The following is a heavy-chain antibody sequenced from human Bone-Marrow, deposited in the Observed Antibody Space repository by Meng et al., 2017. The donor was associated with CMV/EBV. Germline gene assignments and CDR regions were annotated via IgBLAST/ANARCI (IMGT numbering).Heavy chain of an antibody. CDR2: IYYSGST. CDR3: VREWGVGCFDY. J-gene: IGHJ4*02. CDR1: GGSISSYY. D-gene: IGHD3-3*01. V-gene: IGHV4-59*08. Sequence: SETLSLTCTVSGGSISSYYWSWIRQPPGKGLEWIGYIYYSGSTNYNPSLKSRVAISVDTSKNQFSLKLSSVTAADTAVYYCVREWGVGCFDYLGQGTLVTVSS.